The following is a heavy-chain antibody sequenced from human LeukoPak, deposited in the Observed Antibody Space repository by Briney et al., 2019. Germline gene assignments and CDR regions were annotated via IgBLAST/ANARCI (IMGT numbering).Heavy chain of an antibody. V-gene: IGHV3-23*01. CDR2: ISGSGGST. CDR1: GFTLSSYA. CDR3: ATERTMIFGVANGGYEYFQH. Sequence: PGGFLRLSCAASGFTLSSYAMSWVRQAPGKGLEWVSAISGSGGSTYYADSVKGRFTISRDDSKNKLYLQMNSLRAEDTAVYYSATERTMIFGVANGGYEYFQHWGQGTLVTVSS. J-gene: IGHJ1*01. D-gene: IGHD3-3*01.